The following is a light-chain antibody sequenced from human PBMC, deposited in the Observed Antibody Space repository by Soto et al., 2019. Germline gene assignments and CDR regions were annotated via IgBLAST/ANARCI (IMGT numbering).Light chain of an antibody. CDR1: QGVSRK. V-gene: IGKV3-15*01. J-gene: IGKJ4*01. CDR3: QQYHTWPIT. Sequence: IVTTQYPATLSVAPGERVTLSCRAGQGVSRKLAWYQHKSGQAPRLLISGASAGATGIPARFSGSGSGTEFTLTISSLQSEDCAIYYCQQYHTWPITFGGGAKV. CDR2: GAS.